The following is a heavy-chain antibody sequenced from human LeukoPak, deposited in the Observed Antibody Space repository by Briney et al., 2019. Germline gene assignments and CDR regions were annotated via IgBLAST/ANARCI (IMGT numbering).Heavy chain of an antibody. CDR2: IYPGDSDT. Sequence: GESLKISCKGSGYSFTSYWIAWVRQMPGKGLEWMGIIYPGDSDTRYSPSFQGQVTISADKSLSTAYLQWSSLKASDTAMYYCARFLSIVVIQNRFFDYWGQGTLVTVSS. CDR3: ARFLSIVVIQNRFFDY. D-gene: IGHD2-15*01. V-gene: IGHV5-51*01. CDR1: GYSFTSYW. J-gene: IGHJ4*02.